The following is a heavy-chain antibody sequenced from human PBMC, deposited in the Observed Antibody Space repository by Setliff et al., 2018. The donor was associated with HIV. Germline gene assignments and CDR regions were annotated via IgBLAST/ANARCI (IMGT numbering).Heavy chain of an antibody. CDR1: GDTFTSYD. D-gene: IGHD3-3*01. J-gene: IGHJ4*02. V-gene: IGHV1-8*02. Sequence: ASVKVSCKTSGDTFTSYDINWVRQAAGHGLEWMGWMTPYSGNTGYAQKFQGRVSMTRNTSISTAYMELSSLRSEDTAVYYCARGDALYYNFWSGYYRGFDYWGQGTLVTVSS. CDR2: MTPYSGNT. CDR3: ARGDALYYNFWSGYYRGFDY.